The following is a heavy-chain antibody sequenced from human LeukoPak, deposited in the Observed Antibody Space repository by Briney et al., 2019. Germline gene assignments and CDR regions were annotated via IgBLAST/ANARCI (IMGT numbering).Heavy chain of an antibody. CDR3: AKKDYAGFH. CDR2: ISTGDTT. D-gene: IGHD4-17*01. J-gene: IGHJ4*02. Sequence: PGGSLRLSCAASGLTFSSYAMSWVRQAPGKGPEWLSTISTGDTTYSADSVKGRFTISRDISKSTLYLQMNSVGVGDTAVYYCAKKDYAGFHWGQGTLVAVSS. V-gene: IGHV3-23*01. CDR1: GLTFSSYA.